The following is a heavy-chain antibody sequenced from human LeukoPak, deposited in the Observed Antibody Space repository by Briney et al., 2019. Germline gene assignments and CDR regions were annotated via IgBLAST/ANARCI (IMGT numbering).Heavy chain of an antibody. CDR2: ISAYNGNT. J-gene: IGHJ4*02. CDR3: ARDLPSSSWVHFDY. V-gene: IGHV1-18*01. CDR1: GYTFTSYG. D-gene: IGHD6-13*01. Sequence: GASVTVSFTASGYTFTSYGISWVRQAPGQGLEWMGWISAYNGNTNYAQKLQGRVTMTTDTSTSTAYMELRSLRSDDTAVYYCARDLPSSSWVHFDYWGQGTLVTVSS.